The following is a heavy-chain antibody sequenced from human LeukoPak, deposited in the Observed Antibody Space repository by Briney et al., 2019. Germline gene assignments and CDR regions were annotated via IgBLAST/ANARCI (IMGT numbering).Heavy chain of an antibody. Sequence: GGSLRLSCAASGFTFSSYAMSWVRQAPGKGLEWVSVISGSGGSTYYADSVKGRFTISRDNSKNTLYLQMNSLRAGDTAVYYCAKNRGNWHYYYGMDVWGQGTTVTVSS. J-gene: IGHJ6*02. CDR2: ISGSGGST. CDR1: GFTFSSYA. V-gene: IGHV3-23*01. CDR3: AKNRGNWHYYYGMDV.